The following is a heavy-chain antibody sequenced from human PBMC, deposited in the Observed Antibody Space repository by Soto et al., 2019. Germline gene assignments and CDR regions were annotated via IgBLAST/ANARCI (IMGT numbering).Heavy chain of an antibody. V-gene: IGHV4-59*01. CDR3: AGTGGSSGWFQYYFDY. CDR1: GGSISSYY. D-gene: IGHD6-19*01. J-gene: IGHJ4*02. Sequence: PSETLSLTCTVSGGSISSYYWSWIRQPPGKGLEWIGYIYYSGSTNYNPSLKSRVTISVDTSKNQFSLKLSSVTAADTAVYYCAGTGGSSGWFQYYFDYWGQGTLVTVSS. CDR2: IYYSGST.